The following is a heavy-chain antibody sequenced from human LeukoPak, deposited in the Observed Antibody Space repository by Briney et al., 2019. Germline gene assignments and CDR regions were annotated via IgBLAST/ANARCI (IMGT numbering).Heavy chain of an antibody. D-gene: IGHD1-26*01. CDR1: GGSIGSYY. CDR2: IDYSGTT. Sequence: KPSETLSLTCTVSGGSIGSYYWSWIRQPPGKGLEWTGYIDYSGTTNYNPSLKCRVTISLDMAKNQFSLKLSSVTAADTAVYYCARGRRYSGRHDASDIWGQGTMVTVSS. CDR3: ARGRRYSGRHDASDI. J-gene: IGHJ3*02. V-gene: IGHV4-59*12.